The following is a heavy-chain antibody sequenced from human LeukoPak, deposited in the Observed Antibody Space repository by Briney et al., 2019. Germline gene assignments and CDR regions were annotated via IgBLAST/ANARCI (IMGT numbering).Heavy chain of an antibody. CDR2: IYYSGST. D-gene: IGHD3-10*01. CDR3: ASCDYYGSGSHDY. V-gene: IGHV4-59*01. J-gene: IGHJ4*02. CDR1: GGSISSYY. Sequence: SETLSLTCTVSGGSISSYYWNWIRQPPGKGLEWIGYIYYSGSTNYNPSLKSRVTISVDTSKNQFSLKLSSVTAADTAVYYCASCDYYGSGSHDYWGQGTLVTVSS.